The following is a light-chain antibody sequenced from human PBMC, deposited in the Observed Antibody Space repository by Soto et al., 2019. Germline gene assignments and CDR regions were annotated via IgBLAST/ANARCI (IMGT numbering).Light chain of an antibody. CDR1: SSDVGGYNY. V-gene: IGLV2-14*01. J-gene: IGLJ3*02. Sequence: QSALTQPASVSGSPGQSITISCTGTSSDVGGYNYVSWYQQHPGKAPKLMIYEVSNRPSGVYNRFSGSKSGNTASLTISGLQAEDEADYYGSSYTSSSTRVVGGGTKLTVL. CDR3: SSYTSSSTRV. CDR2: EVS.